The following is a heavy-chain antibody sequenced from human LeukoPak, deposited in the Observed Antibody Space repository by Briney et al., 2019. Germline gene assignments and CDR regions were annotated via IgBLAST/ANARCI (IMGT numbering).Heavy chain of an antibody. CDR3: ARNYDY. CDR2: IYYSGST. V-gene: IGHV4-59*01. J-gene: IGHJ4*02. Sequence: SETPSLTCSVSGGSISSYYWSWIRQPPGKGLQWIGYIYYSGSTNYNPSLKSRVTISVDTSKNQFSLKLNSVTAADTAVYFCARNYDYWGQGILVTVSS. CDR1: GGSISSYY.